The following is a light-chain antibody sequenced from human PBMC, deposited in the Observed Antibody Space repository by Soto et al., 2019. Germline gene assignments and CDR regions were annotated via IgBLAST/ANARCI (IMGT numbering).Light chain of an antibody. J-gene: IGLJ3*02. CDR1: RSDIGGYND. CDR3: SSYAGTNTVV. V-gene: IGLV2-8*01. Sequence: QSALTQPPSASGSPGQSVTVSCTGTRSDIGGYNDVSWYQQHAGKAPKLIIFEVSKRPSGVPDRFSASKSDNTASLTVYCLQAQDEADYYCSSYAGTNTVVFGGGTKLTVL. CDR2: EVS.